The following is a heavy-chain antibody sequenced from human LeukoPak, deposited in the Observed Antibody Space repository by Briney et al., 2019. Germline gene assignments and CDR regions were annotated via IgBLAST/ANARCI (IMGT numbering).Heavy chain of an antibody. CDR3: ATLLRAGSSVRFDY. CDR2: IYHSGRT. Sequence: SETLSLTCTVSGYSISGGYYWGWIRQPPGKGLEWIGSIYHSGRTYYNPSLKGRVTISVDTSKNQFSLKLTSVTAADTAVYYCATLLRAGSSVRFDYWGQGTLVTVSS. V-gene: IGHV4-38-2*02. D-gene: IGHD2-2*01. J-gene: IGHJ4*02. CDR1: GYSISGGYY.